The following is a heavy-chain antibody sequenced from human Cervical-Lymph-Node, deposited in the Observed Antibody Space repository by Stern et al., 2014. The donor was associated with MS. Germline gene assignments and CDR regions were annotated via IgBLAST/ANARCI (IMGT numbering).Heavy chain of an antibody. J-gene: IGHJ5*02. D-gene: IGHD3-10*01. CDR2: IVDMFAKA. V-gene: IGHV1-69*01. CDR3: ARERSIHYPAFAP. Sequence: QVQLAQSGAEVKQPGSSVRVSCKASGGSFTSYAFNWLRQAPGQGLDWIGDIVDMFAKANDAQKFQGRVTVTADEATNTVYMELSFLTSEDTAVYYCARERSIHYPAFAPRGQGTLVTVSS. CDR1: GGSFTSYA.